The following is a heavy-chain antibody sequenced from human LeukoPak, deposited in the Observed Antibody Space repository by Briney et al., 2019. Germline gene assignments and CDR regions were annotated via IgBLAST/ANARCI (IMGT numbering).Heavy chain of an antibody. CDR2: IYYTGST. CDR1: GGSISNYY. D-gene: IGHD7-27*01. J-gene: IGHJ3*02. V-gene: IGHV4-59*01. Sequence: PSETLSLTCTVSGGSISNYYWSWLRQPPGKGLEWIGYIYYTGSTNYTPSLKSRVTISLDTSKNHFSLKLSSVTAADTAMYYCARTSWGYAFDIWGRGPMVTVSS. CDR3: ARTSWGYAFDI.